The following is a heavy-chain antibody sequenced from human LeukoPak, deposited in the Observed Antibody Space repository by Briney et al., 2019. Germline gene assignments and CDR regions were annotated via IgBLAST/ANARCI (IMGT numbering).Heavy chain of an antibody. J-gene: IGHJ6*02. CDR2: IKSKTDGGTT. CDR1: GFTFSDAW. CDR3: STGPKKRGMDV. V-gene: IGHV3-15*01. Sequence: GGSLRLSCAASGFTFSDAWMSWVRQAPGKGLEWVGRIKSKTDGGTTEYAAPVKGRFTISRDDSKNTLYLHMNSLKTEDTAVYYCSTGPKKRGMDVWGQGTTVTVSS.